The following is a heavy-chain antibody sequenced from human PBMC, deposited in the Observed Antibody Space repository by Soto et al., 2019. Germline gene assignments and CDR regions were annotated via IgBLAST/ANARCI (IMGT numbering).Heavy chain of an antibody. CDR3: ARDSVSIYGEYEYFQH. V-gene: IGHV3-30-3*01. J-gene: IGHJ1*01. Sequence: GGSLRLSCAASGFTFSSYAMHWVRQAPGKGLEWVAVISYDGSNKYYADSVKGRFTISRDNSKNTLYLQMNSLRAEDTAVYYCARDSVSIYGEYEYFQHWGQGTLVTVSS. CDR1: GFTFSSYA. D-gene: IGHD4-17*01. CDR2: ISYDGSNK.